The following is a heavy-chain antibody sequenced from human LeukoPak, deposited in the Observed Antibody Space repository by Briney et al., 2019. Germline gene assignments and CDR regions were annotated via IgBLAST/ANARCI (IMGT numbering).Heavy chain of an antibody. CDR2: INHSGST. V-gene: IGHV4-34*01. Sequence: SETLSLTCAVYGGSFSGYYWSWIRQPPGKGLEWIGEINHSGSTNYNPSLKSRVTISVDTFKNQFSLKLSSVTAADTAVYYCARGGYGYYFDYWGQGTLVTVSS. CDR3: ARGGYGYYFDY. CDR1: GGSFSGYY. J-gene: IGHJ4*02. D-gene: IGHD1-1*01.